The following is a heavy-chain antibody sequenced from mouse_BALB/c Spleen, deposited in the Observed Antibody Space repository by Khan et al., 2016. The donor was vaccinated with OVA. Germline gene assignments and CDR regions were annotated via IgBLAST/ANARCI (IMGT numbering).Heavy chain of an antibody. Sequence: QVQLQQSGPGLVAPSQTLSITCTVSGFSLTTYDVHWVRQPPGKGLEWLGVIRAGGNKNYNSAPMSRLSIITDKSKSQAFLKMNSLQNDDTAMYYCAVSTVMDYWGQGTSVTVSS. D-gene: IGHD1-1*01. V-gene: IGHV2-9*02. CDR1: GFSLTTYD. CDR2: IRAGGNK. J-gene: IGHJ4*01. CDR3: AVSTVMDY.